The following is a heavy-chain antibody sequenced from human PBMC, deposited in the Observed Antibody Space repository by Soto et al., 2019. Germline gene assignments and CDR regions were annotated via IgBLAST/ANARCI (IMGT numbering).Heavy chain of an antibody. CDR1: GFTFSSYA. CDR2: ISYDGSNK. J-gene: IGHJ4*02. Sequence: PGGSLRLSCAASGFTFSSYAMHWVRKAPGKGLEWVAVISYDGSNKYYADSVKGRFTISRDNSKNTLYLQMNSLRAEDTAVYYCARDKLIRAQLPPTPDYWGQGT. V-gene: IGHV3-30-3*01. D-gene: IGHD5-18*01. CDR3: ARDKLIRAQLPPTPDY.